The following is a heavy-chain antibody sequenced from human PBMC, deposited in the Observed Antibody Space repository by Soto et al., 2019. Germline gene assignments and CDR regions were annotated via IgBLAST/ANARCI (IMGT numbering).Heavy chain of an antibody. D-gene: IGHD3-9*01. J-gene: IGHJ5*02. Sequence: PSETLSLTCTVSGGSISSYYWSWIRQPAGKGLEWIGRIYTSGSTNYNPSLKSRVTMSVDTSKNQFSLKLSSVTAADTAVYYCARANYDILTGYHNWFDPWGQGTLVTVSS. V-gene: IGHV4-4*07. CDR2: IYTSGST. CDR1: GGSISSYY. CDR3: ARANYDILTGYHNWFDP.